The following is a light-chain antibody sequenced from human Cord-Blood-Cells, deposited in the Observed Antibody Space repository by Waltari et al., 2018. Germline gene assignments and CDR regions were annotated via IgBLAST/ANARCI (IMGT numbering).Light chain of an antibody. J-gene: IGLJ2*01. CDR2: DVR. V-gene: IGLV2-14*01. Sequence: QSALTQPASVSGSPGQSITISCTGTSSDVGGYNYVSWYQQHPGKAPKLMIYDVRKRPSGVSNRFSGSKSGNTASLTISGLQAEDEADYYCSSYTSSSTPVVFGGGTKLTVL. CDR3: SSYTSSSTPVV. CDR1: SSDVGGYNY.